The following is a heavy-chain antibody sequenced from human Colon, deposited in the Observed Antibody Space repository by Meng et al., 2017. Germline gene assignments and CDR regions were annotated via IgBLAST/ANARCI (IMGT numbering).Heavy chain of an antibody. CDR1: GSSISPFY. CDR2: ISYSGTS. D-gene: IGHD3-16*01. CDR3: ARGRGTWHPFDI. V-gene: IGHV4-59*01. Sequence: SETLSLTCTVSGSSISPFYWSWIRQTPGKGLEWFGYISYSGTSGHNPSLKSRVTMSVNTPKSQFFLGLTSVTVADTAIYYCARGRGTWHPFDIWGQGTMVTISS. J-gene: IGHJ3*02.